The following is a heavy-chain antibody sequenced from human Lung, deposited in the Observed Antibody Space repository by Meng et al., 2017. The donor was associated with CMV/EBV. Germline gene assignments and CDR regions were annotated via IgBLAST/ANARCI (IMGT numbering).Heavy chain of an antibody. CDR3: ARGMNDDFWSGAFDV. D-gene: IGHD3-3*01. CDR2: MNANSGAT. CDR1: GYTFTSYD. Sequence: ASVKVSCKASGYTFTSYDINWVRQAPGQGLEWMGWMNANSGATGYDQKFEGRVTMTRDTSISSAFMELSSLTSEDTAVYYCARGMNDDFWSGAFDVWGQGTTVTVSS. V-gene: IGHV1-8*01. J-gene: IGHJ3*01.